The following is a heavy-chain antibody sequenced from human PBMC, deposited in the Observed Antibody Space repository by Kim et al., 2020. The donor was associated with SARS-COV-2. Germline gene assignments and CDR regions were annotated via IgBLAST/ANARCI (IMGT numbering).Heavy chain of an antibody. CDR3: ARGRTIFGVVTNNWFDP. D-gene: IGHD3-3*01. J-gene: IGHJ5*02. Sequence: SETLSLTCAVYGGSFSGYYWSWIRQPPGKGLEWIGEINHSGSTNYNPSLKSRVTISADTTKNQSSLKLSSVTDADTAAYYCARGRTIFGVVTNNWFDPWGQGTLVTVSS. CDR1: GGSFSGYY. CDR2: INHSGST. V-gene: IGHV4-34*01.